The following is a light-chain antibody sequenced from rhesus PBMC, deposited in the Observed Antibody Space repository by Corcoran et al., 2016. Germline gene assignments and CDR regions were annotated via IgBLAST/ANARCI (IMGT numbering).Light chain of an antibody. Sequence: DIQMTQSPSSLSASVGDTVTITCRASQGISSWLAWYQQKPGKAPKLLSYKASSLQSGVPSRFSGSGSGTDFHITISSLQSEDFATYYGQQYSSRPLTFGGGTKVEIK. V-gene: IGKV1-22*01. CDR2: KAS. CDR1: QGISSW. CDR3: QQYSSRPLT. J-gene: IGKJ4*01.